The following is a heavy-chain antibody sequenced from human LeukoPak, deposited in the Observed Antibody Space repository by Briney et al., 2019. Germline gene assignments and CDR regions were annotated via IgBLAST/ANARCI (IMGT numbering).Heavy chain of an antibody. CDR1: GGSFSGYY. Sequence: PSETLSLTCAVYGGSFSGYYWSWLRQPPGKGLEWIGEINHSGSTNYNPSLKSRVTISVDTSKNQFSLKLSSVTAADTAVYYCARAQYPVSGWVRYWGQGTLVTVSS. CDR2: INHSGST. V-gene: IGHV4-34*01. CDR3: ARAQYPVSGWVRY. J-gene: IGHJ4*02. D-gene: IGHD5-12*01.